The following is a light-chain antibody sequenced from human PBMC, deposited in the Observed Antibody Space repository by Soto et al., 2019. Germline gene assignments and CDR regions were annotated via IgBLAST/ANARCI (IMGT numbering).Light chain of an antibody. Sequence: DILVTQSPSSLSATVGDRVTITCRASQGISNYLAWYQQKPGKVPKLLIYAASTLQSGVPSRFSGSGSGTDFTLTISSLQPEDVATYYCPKYTRPPQPSAQGTKV. V-gene: IGKV1-27*01. CDR1: QGISNY. J-gene: IGKJ1*01. CDR2: AAS. CDR3: PKYTRPPQP.